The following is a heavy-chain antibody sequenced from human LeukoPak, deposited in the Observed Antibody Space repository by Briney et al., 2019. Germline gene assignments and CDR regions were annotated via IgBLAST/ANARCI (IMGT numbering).Heavy chain of an antibody. CDR2: ISGGGGST. CDR1: GFTFISYA. J-gene: IGHJ4*02. Sequence: GGSLTLSCAASGFTFISYAMTWVRQAPGEGLECVSTISGGGGSTYYADSVKGRFTISRDNSKNTLYLQMNSLRAEDTAVYYCAKHDSYGSGCFPDYWGQGTLVTVSS. V-gene: IGHV3-23*01. CDR3: AKHDSYGSGCFPDY. D-gene: IGHD3-10*01.